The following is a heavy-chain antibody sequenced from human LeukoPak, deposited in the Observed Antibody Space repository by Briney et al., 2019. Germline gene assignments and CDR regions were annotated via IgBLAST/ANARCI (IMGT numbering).Heavy chain of an antibody. CDR2: IYYSGCT. Sequence: SETLSLTCTVSGGFISSSYYYWGWIRQPPGTGLEGIGSIYYSGCTYYNPSLKSRLTISVDTSKHQFTLMLRSVTATERAEYYCARRGIGYCSSSSCPNAFDIECQGTMVTVSS. CDR3: ARRGIGYCSSSSCPNAFDI. CDR1: GGFISSSYYY. V-gene: IGHV4-39*01. D-gene: IGHD2-2*01. J-gene: IGHJ3*02.